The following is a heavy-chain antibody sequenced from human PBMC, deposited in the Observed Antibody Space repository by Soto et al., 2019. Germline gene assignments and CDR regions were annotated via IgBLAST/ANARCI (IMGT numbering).Heavy chain of an antibody. J-gene: IGHJ4*02. CDR2: ISSNSDTI. Sequence: EVQLVESGGGLVQPGRSLRLSCVASGFTADDYALHWVRQAPGKGLEWVSGISSNSDTIHYADSVKGRFTISRDNAKTSLVLQMTSLRPEDTAVYYCAKDMKWGGMTTIHYFDSWGQGTLVTVSS. CDR1: GFTADDYA. D-gene: IGHD4-17*01. V-gene: IGHV3-9*02. CDR3: AKDMKWGGMTTIHYFDS.